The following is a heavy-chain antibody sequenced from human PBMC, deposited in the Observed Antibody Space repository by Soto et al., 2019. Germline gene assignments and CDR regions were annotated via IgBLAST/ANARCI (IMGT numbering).Heavy chain of an antibody. CDR1: GGSISSSSYY. CDR2: IYYSGST. J-gene: IGHJ6*02. Sequence: SETLSLTCTVSGGSISSSSYYWAWIRQPPGKGLEWIGSIYYSGSTYYNPSLKSRVTISVDTSKNQFSLKLSSVTAADTAVYYCAGQPTAGSYYDLGSYYYYYAMDVWGQGTTVTVS. D-gene: IGHD3-10*01. CDR3: AGQPTAGSYYDLGSYYYYYAMDV. V-gene: IGHV4-39*01.